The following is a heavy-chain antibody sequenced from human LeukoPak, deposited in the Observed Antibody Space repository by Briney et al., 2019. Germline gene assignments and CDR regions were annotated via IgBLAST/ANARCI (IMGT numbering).Heavy chain of an antibody. CDR3: ARGGYYGSGSYYTTIDY. V-gene: IGHV1-69*04. J-gene: IGHJ4*02. CDR2: IIPILGIA. D-gene: IGHD3-10*01. Sequence: SVKVSCKASGGTFSSYAISWVRQAPGQGLEWMGRIIPILGIANYAQKFQGRVTITADKSTSTAYMELSSLRSEDTAVYYCARGGYYGSGSYYTTIDYWGQGTLVTVSS. CDR1: GGTFSSYA.